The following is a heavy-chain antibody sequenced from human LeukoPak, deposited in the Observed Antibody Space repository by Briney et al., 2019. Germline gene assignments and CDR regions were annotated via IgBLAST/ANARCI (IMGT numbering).Heavy chain of an antibody. V-gene: IGHV4-39*07. CDR1: GGSISSSSYY. CDR2: IYYSGST. D-gene: IGHD5-18*01. J-gene: IGHJ6*03. Sequence: SETLSLTCTVSGGSISSSSYYWGWIRQPPGKGLEWIGSIYYSGSTYYNPSLKSRVTISVDTSKNQFSLKLSSVTAADTAVYYCARTKGIQMTSYMDVWGKGTTVTVSS. CDR3: ARTKGIQMTSYMDV.